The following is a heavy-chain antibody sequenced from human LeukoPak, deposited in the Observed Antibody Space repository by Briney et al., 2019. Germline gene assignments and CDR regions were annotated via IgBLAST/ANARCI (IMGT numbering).Heavy chain of an antibody. Sequence: GGSLRLSCATSGFTFITYDIHWVRQAPGKGLEWVAFMRYDGSNKYYADSVKGRFTISRDNSKNTLYLQMNSLRAEDTAVYYCARAPLALDIQRGYSSGWFSFDPWGQGTLVTVSS. J-gene: IGHJ5*02. D-gene: IGHD6-19*01. CDR1: GFTFITYD. CDR2: MRYDGSNK. V-gene: IGHV3-30*02. CDR3: ARAPLALDIQRGYSSGWFSFDP.